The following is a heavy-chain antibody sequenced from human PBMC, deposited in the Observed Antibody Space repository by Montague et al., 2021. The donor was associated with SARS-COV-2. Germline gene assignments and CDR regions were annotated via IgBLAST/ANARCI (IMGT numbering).Heavy chain of an antibody. CDR1: GGSFSTYS. D-gene: IGHD3-10*01. J-gene: IGHJ6*03. V-gene: IGHV4-34*01. CDR2: IHHGGST. Sequence: SETLSLTCAVHGGSFSTYSWNWIRQPPGKGLEWIGEIHHGGSTHYNPSLKRRVTISADTPKNQFSLNLTSVAVADTAVYYCARLGVGVVPSPILGVGPYYSNYYMNXGGKDTTVTVSS. CDR3: ARLGVGVVPSPILGVGPYYSNYYMNX.